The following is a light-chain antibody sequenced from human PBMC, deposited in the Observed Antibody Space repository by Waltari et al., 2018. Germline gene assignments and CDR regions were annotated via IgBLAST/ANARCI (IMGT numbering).Light chain of an antibody. Sequence: DIQMTQSPSTLSASVGDRVTITCRASQSISSWLAWYQQKPGKAPKLLIYTASSLESGVPSRFSGSGSVTEFTLTISSLQPDDFATYYCQQYNSYSYTFGQGTKLEIK. V-gene: IGKV1-5*03. J-gene: IGKJ2*01. CDR2: TAS. CDR3: QQYNSYSYT. CDR1: QSISSW.